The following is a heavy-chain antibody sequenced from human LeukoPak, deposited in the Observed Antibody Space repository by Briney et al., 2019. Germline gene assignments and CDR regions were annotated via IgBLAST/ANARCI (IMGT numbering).Heavy chain of an antibody. CDR1: GYTVTSYY. CDR3: ASVYKHGMDV. CDR2: LNPSGGSS. Sequence: ASVKVSCKASGYTVTSYYMHWVRQAPGQGLEWMAILNPSGGSSNYAQKFQGKATLTRATSTGTVYMELSSLRSEDTAVYYCASVYKHGMDVWGQGTTVIVSS. D-gene: IGHD5-24*01. J-gene: IGHJ6*02. V-gene: IGHV1-46*01.